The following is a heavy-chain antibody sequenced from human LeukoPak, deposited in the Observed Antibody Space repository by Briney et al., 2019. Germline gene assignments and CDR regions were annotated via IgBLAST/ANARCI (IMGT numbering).Heavy chain of an antibody. V-gene: IGHV3-48*01. CDR2: ISSSSKTI. CDR3: ARSQWLRFDAFDL. J-gene: IGHJ3*01. CDR1: GFTFSSYS. D-gene: IGHD5-12*01. Sequence: PGGSLRLSCAASGFTFSSYSMNWVRQAPGTGLEWVSYISSSSKTIYYADSVKGRFTISRDNAKNSLYLQMSSLRVEDTAVYYCARSQWLRFDAFDLWGQGTMVTVSS.